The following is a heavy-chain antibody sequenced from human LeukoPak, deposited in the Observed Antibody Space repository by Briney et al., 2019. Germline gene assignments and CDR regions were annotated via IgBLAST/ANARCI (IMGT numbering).Heavy chain of an antibody. J-gene: IGHJ4*02. V-gene: IGHV3-30*18. CDR2: ISYDGSNK. CDR3: AKDPYGGSFDY. D-gene: IGHD4-23*01. CDR1: GLTFSSYA. Sequence: WGSLRLSCAASGLTFSSYAISWVRQAPGKGLEWVAVISYDGSNKYYADSVKGRFTISRDNSKNTLYLQMNSLRAEDTAVYYCAKDPYGGSFDYWGQGTLVTVSS.